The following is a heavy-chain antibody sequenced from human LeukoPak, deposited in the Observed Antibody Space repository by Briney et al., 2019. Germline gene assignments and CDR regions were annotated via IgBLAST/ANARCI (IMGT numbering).Heavy chain of an antibody. D-gene: IGHD3-10*01. V-gene: IGHV3-21*01. CDR3: ARESPILWFGEFSAFDI. Sequence: GSLRLSCAASGFTFSSYEMNWVRQAPGKGLEWVSSISSSSSYIYYADSVKGRFTISRDNAKNSLYLQMNSLRAEDTAVYYCARESPILWFGEFSAFDIWGQGTMVTVSS. CDR1: GFTFSSYE. J-gene: IGHJ3*02. CDR2: ISSSSSYI.